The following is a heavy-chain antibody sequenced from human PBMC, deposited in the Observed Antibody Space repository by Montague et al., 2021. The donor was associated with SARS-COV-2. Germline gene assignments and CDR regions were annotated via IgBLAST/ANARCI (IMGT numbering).Heavy chain of an antibody. CDR1: VGSISSGGYY. CDR3: ARGIDCFGWILFSPLDV. CDR2: IYNSGST. Sequence: TLSLTCTVSVGSISSGGYYWSWIRQHPGKGLEWIGYIYNSGSTYYNSSPKSRVTISVDTSKNQFSLKLSSVTAADTAVYYCARGIDCFGWILFSPLDVWGQGTPVTVSS. D-gene: IGHD3-9*01. J-gene: IGHJ6*02. V-gene: IGHV4-31*03.